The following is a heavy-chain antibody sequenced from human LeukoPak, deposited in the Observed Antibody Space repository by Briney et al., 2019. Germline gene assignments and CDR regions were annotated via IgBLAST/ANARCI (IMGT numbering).Heavy chain of an antibody. D-gene: IGHD4-11*01. CDR3: ARYAYGNNYFDY. CDR1: GGTFSSYA. V-gene: IGHV1-69*13. J-gene: IGHJ4*02. Sequence: SVKVSCKASGGTFSSYAISWVRQAPGQGLEWMGGIIPIFGTANYAQKFQGRVTITADESTSAAYMELSSLRSEDTAVYYCARYAYGNNYFDYWGQGTLVTVSS. CDR2: IIPIFGTA.